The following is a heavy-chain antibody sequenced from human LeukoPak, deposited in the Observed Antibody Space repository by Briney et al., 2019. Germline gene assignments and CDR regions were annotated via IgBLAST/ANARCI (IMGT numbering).Heavy chain of an antibody. Sequence: SGTLSLTCAVYGGSLSGYYWSWIRQPPGKGLEWIGEINHSGSTNYNPSLKSRVTISVDTSKNQFSLKLSSVTAADTAVYYCARMSAAVDYWGQGTLVTVSS. D-gene: IGHD6-13*01. CDR1: GGSLSGYY. J-gene: IGHJ4*02. CDR3: ARMSAAVDY. CDR2: INHSGST. V-gene: IGHV4-34*01.